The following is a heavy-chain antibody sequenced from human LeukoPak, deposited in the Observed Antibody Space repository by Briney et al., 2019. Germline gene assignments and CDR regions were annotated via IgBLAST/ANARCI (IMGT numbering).Heavy chain of an antibody. CDR3: ARDERAGSGSYKYYYYGMDV. D-gene: IGHD3-10*01. CDR1: GYTFTSYG. J-gene: IGHJ6*04. V-gene: IGHV1-18*04. CDR2: ISAYNGNT. Sequence: ASVKVSCKASGYTFTSYGISWVRQAPGQGLGWMGWISAYNGNTNYAQKLQGRVTMTTDTSTSTAYMELGSLRSDDTAVYYCARDERAGSGSYKYYYYGMDVWGKGTTVTVSS.